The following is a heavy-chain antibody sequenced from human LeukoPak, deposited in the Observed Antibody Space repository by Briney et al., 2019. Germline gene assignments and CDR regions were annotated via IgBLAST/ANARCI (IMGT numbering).Heavy chain of an antibody. CDR1: GFTVGNSY. CDR2: IFSHGET. V-gene: IGHV3-66*01. D-gene: IGHD2-8*01. J-gene: IGHJ4*02. CDR3: ARDPPAVSINTYA. Sequence: GGSLRLSCAASGFTVGNSYMNCVRQAPGKGLEWVSLIFSHGETSYADSVKARFTISRDNSKNTLYLQMNGLRVEDTAVYYCARDPPAVSINTYAWGQGTLVTVSS.